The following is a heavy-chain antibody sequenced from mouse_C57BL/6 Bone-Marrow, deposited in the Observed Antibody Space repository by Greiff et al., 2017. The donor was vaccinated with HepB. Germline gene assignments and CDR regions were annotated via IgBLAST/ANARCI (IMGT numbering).Heavy chain of an antibody. V-gene: IGHV2-5*01. CDR2: IWRGGST. CDR3: AFYYGSSETWFAY. D-gene: IGHD1-1*01. J-gene: IGHJ3*01. CDR1: GFSLTSYG. Sequence: VKLVESGPGLVQPSQSLSITCTVSGFSLTSYGVHWVRQSPGKGLEWLGVIWRGGSTDYNAAFMSRLSITKDNSKSQVFFKMNSLQADDTAIYYCAFYYGSSETWFAYWGQGTLVTVSA.